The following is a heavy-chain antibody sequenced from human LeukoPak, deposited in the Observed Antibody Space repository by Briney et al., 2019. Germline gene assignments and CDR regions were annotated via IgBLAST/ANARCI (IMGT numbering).Heavy chain of an antibody. D-gene: IGHD7-27*01. CDR3: ARDLHSGEVDI. V-gene: IGHV3-21*01. Sequence: GGSLRLSCAASGFTFSIYTMNWVRQAPGKGLEWVSSISSSSTYIYYADSVKGRFTISRDNAKNSLYLQMNSLRAEDMAVYYCARDLHSGEVDIWGQGTMVTVSS. CDR2: ISSSSTYI. J-gene: IGHJ3*02. CDR1: GFTFSIYT.